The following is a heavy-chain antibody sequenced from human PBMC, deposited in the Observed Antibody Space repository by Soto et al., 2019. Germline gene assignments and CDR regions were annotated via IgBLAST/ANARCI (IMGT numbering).Heavy chain of an antibody. CDR3: ARVIEMATISDAFDI. V-gene: IGHV1-69*12. CDR2: IIPIFGTA. CDR1: GGTFSSYA. D-gene: IGHD5-12*01. J-gene: IGHJ3*02. Sequence: QVQLVQSGAEVKKPGSSVKVSCKASGGTFSSYAISWVRQAPGQGLEWMGGIIPIFGTANYAQKFQGRVTIAGDASTXTAYMELSSLRSEDTAVYYCARVIEMATISDAFDIWGQGTMVTVSS.